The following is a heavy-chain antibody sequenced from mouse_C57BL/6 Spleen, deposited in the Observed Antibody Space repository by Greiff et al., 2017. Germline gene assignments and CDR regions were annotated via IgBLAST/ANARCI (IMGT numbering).Heavy chain of an antibody. J-gene: IGHJ4*01. CDR2: INPSNGGT. CDR1: GYTFTSYW. CDR3: ARGSQATRAMDY. D-gene: IGHD6-1*01. Sequence: QVQLKQSGTELVKPGASVKLSCKASGYTFTSYWMHWVKQRPGQGLEWIGNINPSNGGTNYNEKFKSKATLTVDKSSSTAYMQLSSLTSEDSAVYYCARGSQATRAMDYWGQGTSVTVSS. V-gene: IGHV1-53*01.